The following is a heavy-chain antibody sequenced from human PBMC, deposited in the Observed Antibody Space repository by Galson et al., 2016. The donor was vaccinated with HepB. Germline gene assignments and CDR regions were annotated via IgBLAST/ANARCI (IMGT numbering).Heavy chain of an antibody. CDR3: ARDWGSSGWYNWFDP. CDR1: GFSFNDYG. V-gene: IGHV3-30*04. Sequence: SLRLSCAASGFSFNDYGFHWVRQAPGKGLEWLAMISYGGDTYYTDSVKGRFTISRDNSENTLYLQMNSLRPEDTGVYYCARDWGSSGWYNWFDPWGQGTLVTVSS. CDR2: ISYGGDT. D-gene: IGHD6-19*01. J-gene: IGHJ5*02.